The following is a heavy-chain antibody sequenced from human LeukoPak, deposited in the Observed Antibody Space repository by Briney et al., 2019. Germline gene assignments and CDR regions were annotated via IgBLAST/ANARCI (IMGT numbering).Heavy chain of an antibody. J-gene: IGHJ4*02. CDR3: AREAASYSSGWLDY. CDR2: INPNSGGT. Sequence: ASVKVSCKASGYTFTGYYMHWVRQAPGQGLEWMGWINPNSGGTNYAQKFQGRVTMTRDTSISTAYMELSRLRSGDTAVYYCAREAASYSSGWLDYWGQGTLVTVSS. V-gene: IGHV1-2*02. D-gene: IGHD6-19*01. CDR1: GYTFTGYY.